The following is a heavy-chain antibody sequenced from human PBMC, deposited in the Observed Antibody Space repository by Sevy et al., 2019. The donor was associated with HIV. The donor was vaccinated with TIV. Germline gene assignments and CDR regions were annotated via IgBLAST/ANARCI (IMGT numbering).Heavy chain of an antibody. CDR1: GFTFGDYC. CDR3: TRWKGAHSIFDY. J-gene: IGHJ4*02. CDR2: LKSKAHGGTL. V-gene: IGHV3-49*04. Sequence: GGSLRLSCTVSGFTFGDYCMSWVRQAPGKVLEWVAFLKSKAHGGTLDYAESVKSRFTISRDDSKNIAHMQMNDLRTEDKAIYYCTRWKGAHSIFDYWGQGALVTVSS. D-gene: IGHD1-1*01.